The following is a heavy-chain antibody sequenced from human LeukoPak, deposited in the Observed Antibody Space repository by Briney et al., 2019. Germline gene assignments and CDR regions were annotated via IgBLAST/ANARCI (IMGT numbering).Heavy chain of an antibody. V-gene: IGHV3-74*01. CDR1: GFTFSSYW. Sequence: GGSLRLSCAASGFTFSSYWMHWVRQAPGKGLVWVSRVNSDGSSTSYADSVKGRFTISRDNAKNTLYLQMNSLRAEDTAVYYCAYYCSGGSCYKYWGQGTLVTVSS. D-gene: IGHD2-15*01. J-gene: IGHJ4*02. CDR3: AYYCSGGSCYKY. CDR2: VNSDGSST.